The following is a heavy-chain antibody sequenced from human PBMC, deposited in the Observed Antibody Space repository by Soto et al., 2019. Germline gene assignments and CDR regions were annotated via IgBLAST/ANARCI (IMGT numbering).Heavy chain of an antibody. Sequence: QVHLEQSGTEVKKPGSSVKVSCKTSGDTFSNQAISWVRQAPGQGLEWMGGTIPIFDSASYAQRCHDRVTITADKFTNRVYMELRSLTSEDTAVYYFAASTFQSGVSGYFHLDHWGQGAMVTVSS. CDR3: AASTFQSGVSGYFHLDH. J-gene: IGHJ4*02. CDR1: GDTFSNQA. V-gene: IGHV1-69*06. CDR2: TIPIFDSA. D-gene: IGHD3-3*01.